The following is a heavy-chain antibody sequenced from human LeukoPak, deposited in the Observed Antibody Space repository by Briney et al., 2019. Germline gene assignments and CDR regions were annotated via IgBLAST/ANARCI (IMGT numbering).Heavy chain of an antibody. CDR1: GGSSSSSSYY. CDR2: IYYSGST. V-gene: IGHV4-39*01. D-gene: IGHD2-2*01. Sequence: PSETLSLTCTVSGGSSSSSSYYWGWIRQPPGKGLEWIGSIYYSGSTYYNPSLKSRVTISVDTSKNQFSLKLSSVTAADTAVYYCARHKTYCSSTSCYPYYFDYWGQGTLVTVSS. CDR3: ARHKTYCSSTSCYPYYFDY. J-gene: IGHJ4*02.